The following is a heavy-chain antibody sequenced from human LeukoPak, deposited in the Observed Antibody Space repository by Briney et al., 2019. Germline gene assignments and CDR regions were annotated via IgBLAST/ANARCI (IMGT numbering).Heavy chain of an antibody. Sequence: GASVKVSCKASGFTFTSYAVQWVRQARGQRLEWIGWIVVGSGNTNYAQKFQERVTITRDMSTSTAYMELSSLRSEDTAVYYCAATQRVLATFNAFDIWGQGTMVTVSS. V-gene: IGHV1-58*01. CDR2: IVVGSGNT. CDR1: GFTFTSYA. J-gene: IGHJ3*02. CDR3: AATQRVLATFNAFDI. D-gene: IGHD3-3*01.